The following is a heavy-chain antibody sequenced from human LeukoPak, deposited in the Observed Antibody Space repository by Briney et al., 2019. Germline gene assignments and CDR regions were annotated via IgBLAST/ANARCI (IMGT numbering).Heavy chain of an antibody. Sequence: ASVKVSCKASGHTFTGYYMHWVRQAPGQGLEWMGWINPNSGGTNYAQKFQGRVTMTRDTSISTAYMELSRLRSDDTAVYYCARDIVVVVAALRYNWFDPWGQGTLVTVSS. D-gene: IGHD2-15*01. CDR1: GHTFTGYY. CDR3: ARDIVVVVAALRYNWFDP. CDR2: INPNSGGT. J-gene: IGHJ5*02. V-gene: IGHV1-2*02.